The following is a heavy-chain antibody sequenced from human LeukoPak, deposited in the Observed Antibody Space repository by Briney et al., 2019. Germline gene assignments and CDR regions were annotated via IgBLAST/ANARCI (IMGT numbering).Heavy chain of an antibody. J-gene: IGHJ4*02. Sequence: PGRSLRLSCAASGFTFYDYAMHWVRQAPGKGLEWVSGISWNSGGIGYADSVKGRFTISRDNAKNSLYLQMNSLRADDTALYYCAKGKKMTVAGLFDYWGQGTLVTVSS. CDR2: ISWNSGGI. CDR3: AKGKKMTVAGLFDY. V-gene: IGHV3-9*01. D-gene: IGHD6-19*01. CDR1: GFTFYDYA.